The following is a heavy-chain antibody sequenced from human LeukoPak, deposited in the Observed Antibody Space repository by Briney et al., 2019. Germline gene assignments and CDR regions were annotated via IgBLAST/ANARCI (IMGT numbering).Heavy chain of an antibody. Sequence: GGSLRLSCTASGFTFSSYGMRWVRQAPGKGLEWVAFIRYDGSNKYYADSVKGRFTISRDNSKNTLYLQMNSLRAEDTAVYYCAKDPGEKYYDILTGYYNPYYYYYMDVWGKGTTVTVSS. CDR2: IRYDGSNK. CDR3: AKDPGEKYYDILTGYYNPYYYYYMDV. V-gene: IGHV3-30*02. D-gene: IGHD3-9*01. CDR1: GFTFSSYG. J-gene: IGHJ6*03.